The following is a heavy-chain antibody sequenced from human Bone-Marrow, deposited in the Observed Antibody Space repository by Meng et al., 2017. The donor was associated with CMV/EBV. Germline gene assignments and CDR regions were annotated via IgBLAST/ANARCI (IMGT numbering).Heavy chain of an antibody. CDR2: IRYDGSNK. V-gene: IGHV3-30*02. D-gene: IGHD3-3*01. CDR1: GFTFSSYG. CDR3: ARGTNDFWSGYWGP. J-gene: IGHJ5*02. Sequence: GESLKISCAASGFTFSSYGMHWVRQAPGKGLEWVAFIRYDGSNKYYADSVKGRFTISRDNSKNTLYLQMNSLRAEDTAVYYCARGTNDFWSGYWGPWGQGTLVTVSS.